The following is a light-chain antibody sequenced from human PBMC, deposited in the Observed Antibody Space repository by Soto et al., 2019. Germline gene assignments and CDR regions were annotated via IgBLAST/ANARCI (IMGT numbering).Light chain of an antibody. V-gene: IGKV3-20*01. CDR2: GAS. CDR3: QQYASSPKT. CDR1: QSVSSSY. J-gene: IGKJ1*01. Sequence: EIVSTQSPGTLSLSPGERATLSCRASQSVSSSYLAWYQQKPGQAPRLLIYGASSRATGIPDRFSGSGSGTDFTLTISRLEPEDFAVYYCQQYASSPKTFGQGTKVDIK.